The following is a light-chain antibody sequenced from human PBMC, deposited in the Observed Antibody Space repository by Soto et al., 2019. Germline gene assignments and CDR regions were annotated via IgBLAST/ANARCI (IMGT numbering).Light chain of an antibody. V-gene: IGLV2-14*01. Sequence: QLVLTQPASVSGSPGQSITISCTGTSSDVGGYDYVSWYPQHPGKAPKLMIYDVSNRPSGVSNRFSGSKSGNTASLTISGLQAEDEADYYCSSYTSSITYVFGTGTKLTVL. CDR3: SSYTSSITYV. J-gene: IGLJ1*01. CDR1: SSDVGGYDY. CDR2: DVS.